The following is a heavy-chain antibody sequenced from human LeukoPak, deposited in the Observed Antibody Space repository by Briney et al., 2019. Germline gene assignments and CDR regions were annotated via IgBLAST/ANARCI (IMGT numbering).Heavy chain of an antibody. V-gene: IGHV4-30-2*01. Sequence: SETLSLTCAVSGGSISSGGYSWSWIRQPPGKGLEWIGYIYHSGSTYYNPSLKSRVTISVDRSKNQFSLNLSSVTAADTAVYYCARLTTNDWYFDLWGRGTLVTVSS. D-gene: IGHD2/OR15-2a*01. J-gene: IGHJ2*01. CDR2: IYHSGST. CDR3: ARLTTNDWYFDL. CDR1: GGSISSGGYS.